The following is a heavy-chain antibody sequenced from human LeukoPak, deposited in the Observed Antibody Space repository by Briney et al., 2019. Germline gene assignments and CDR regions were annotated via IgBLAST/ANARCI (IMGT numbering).Heavy chain of an antibody. V-gene: IGHV1-2*02. CDR1: GYTFSDHY. D-gene: IGHD2-2*01. Sequence: ASVKVSCKASGYTFSDHYMHWVRQAPGQGLEWMGWITPKSGGTNYAQKFQGRVTMTRDKSINTIYMELSSLTSDDTAVYYCAREGRCAISLDYWGQGTLVTVSS. CDR3: AREGRCAISLDY. CDR2: ITPKSGGT. J-gene: IGHJ4*02.